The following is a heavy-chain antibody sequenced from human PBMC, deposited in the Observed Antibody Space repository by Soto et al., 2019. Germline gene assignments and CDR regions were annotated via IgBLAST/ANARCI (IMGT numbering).Heavy chain of an antibody. CDR3: ASLPASYDYYFDY. V-gene: IGHV3-74*01. J-gene: IGHJ4*02. Sequence: PVGSLRLSCAASGFTFSSYWMHWVRQAPGKGLVWVSRINSDGSSTSYADSVKGRFTTSRDNAKNTLYLQMNSLRAEDTAVYYCASLPASYDYYFDYWGQGTLVTVSS. CDR2: INSDGSST. CDR1: GFTFSSYW. D-gene: IGHD3-3*01.